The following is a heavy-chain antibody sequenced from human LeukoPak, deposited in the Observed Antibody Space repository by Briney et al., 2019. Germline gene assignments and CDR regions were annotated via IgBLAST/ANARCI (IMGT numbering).Heavy chain of an antibody. CDR1: GFTFSSYG. CDR3: ATSYYYVWSSSKSYYFDY. V-gene: IGHV3-33*01. Sequence: GRSLRLSCAASGFTFSSYGMHWVRQAPGKGLEWVAVIWYDGSNKYYADSVKGRFTISRDNSKNTLYLQMNSLRAEDTAVYYCATSYYYVWSSSKSYYFDYWGQGTLVTVSS. D-gene: IGHD3-10*02. J-gene: IGHJ4*02. CDR2: IWYDGSNK.